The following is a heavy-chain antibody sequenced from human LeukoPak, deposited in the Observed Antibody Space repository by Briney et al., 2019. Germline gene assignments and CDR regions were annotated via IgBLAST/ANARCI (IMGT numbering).Heavy chain of an antibody. CDR2: IIPILGIA. D-gene: IGHD4-17*01. CDR3: AGYGDNGGFDY. CDR1: GGTFSSYA. Sequence: GASVKVSCKASGGTFSSYAISWVRQAPGQGLEWMGRIIPILGIANYAQKFQGRVTITADKSTSTAYMELSSLRSEDTAVYYCAGYGDNGGFDYWGQGTLVTVSS. V-gene: IGHV1-69*04. J-gene: IGHJ4*02.